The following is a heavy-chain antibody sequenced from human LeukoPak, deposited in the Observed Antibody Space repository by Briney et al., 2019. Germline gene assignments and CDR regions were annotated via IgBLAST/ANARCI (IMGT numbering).Heavy chain of an antibody. Sequence: PGGSLRLSCAASGFTFSSYSMTWVRQAPGKGLEWVSYISSTGSTTYYADSVRGRFTISRDNAKNSLYLQMNSLRAEDMALYYCAKDMGEMATPGSYFDYXXQGTLVTVSS. V-gene: IGHV3-48*01. CDR2: ISSTGSTT. CDR1: GFTFSSYS. D-gene: IGHD5-24*01. J-gene: IGHJ4*02. CDR3: AKDMGEMATPGSYFDY.